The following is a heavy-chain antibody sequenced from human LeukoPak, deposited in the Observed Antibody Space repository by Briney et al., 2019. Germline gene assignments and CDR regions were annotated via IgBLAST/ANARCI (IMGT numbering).Heavy chain of an antibody. CDR1: GGTFSSYA. CDR3: ARCIGYYYDSSGYYYRRENWFDP. V-gene: IGHV1-69*06. D-gene: IGHD3-22*01. Sequence: GASVKVSCKASGGTFSSYAISWVRQAPGQGLEWMGGIIPIFGTANYAQKFQGRVTITADKSTSTAYMELSSLRSEDTAVYYCARCIGYYYDSSGYYYRRENWFDPWGQGTLVTVSS. J-gene: IGHJ5*02. CDR2: IIPIFGTA.